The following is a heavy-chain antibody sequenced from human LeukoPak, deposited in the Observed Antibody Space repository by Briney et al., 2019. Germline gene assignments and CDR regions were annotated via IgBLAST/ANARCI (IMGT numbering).Heavy chain of an antibody. CDR3: TTGLPYYYDSSGYASGRDDY. CDR2: IKSKTDGGTT. D-gene: IGHD3-22*01. Sequence: GGSLRLSCAASGFTFSNAWMSWVRQAPGKGLEWVGRIKSKTDGGTTDYAAPVKGRFTISRDDSKNTLYLQMNSLKTEDTAVYYCTTGLPYYYDSSGYASGRDDYWGQGTLVTVSS. J-gene: IGHJ4*02. V-gene: IGHV3-15*01. CDR1: GFTFSNAW.